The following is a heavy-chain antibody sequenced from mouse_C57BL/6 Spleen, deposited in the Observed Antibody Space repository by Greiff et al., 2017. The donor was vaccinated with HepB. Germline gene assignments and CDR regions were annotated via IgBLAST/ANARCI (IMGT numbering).Heavy chain of an antibody. D-gene: IGHD4-1*01. J-gene: IGHJ1*03. V-gene: IGHV10-1*01. CDR1: GFSFNTYA. CDR3: VRHPNWDWYFDV. Sequence: EAGGGLVQPKGSLKLSCAASGFSFNTYAMNWVRQAPGKGLEWVARIRSKSNNYATYYADSVKDRFTISRDDSESMLYLQMNNLKTEDTAMYYCVRHPNWDWYFDVWGTGTTVTVSS. CDR2: IRSKSNNYAT.